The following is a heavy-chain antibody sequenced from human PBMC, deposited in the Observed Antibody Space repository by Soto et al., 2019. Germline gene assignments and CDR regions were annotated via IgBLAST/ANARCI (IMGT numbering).Heavy chain of an antibody. CDR3: ARLIGDSWLDS. V-gene: IGHV6-1*01. Sequence: QVQLQQSGPGLVKPSQTLSLTCAISGESVSTNSATWDWIRQSPSIDLEWLGRTYYRSKWYHDYAVSGKGRITINADTPKNQLSLQLNSVTPDDTAVYYCARLIGDSWLDSWGQGPLVTVSS. D-gene: IGHD2-8*01. J-gene: IGHJ5*01. CDR2: TYYRSKWYH. CDR1: GESVSTNSAT.